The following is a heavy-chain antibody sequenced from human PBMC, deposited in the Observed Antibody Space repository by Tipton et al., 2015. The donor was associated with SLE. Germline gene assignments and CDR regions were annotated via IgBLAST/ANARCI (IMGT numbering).Heavy chain of an antibody. CDR3: ARHRWDGYNLFDY. CDR2: IYYSGST. J-gene: IGHJ4*02. V-gene: IGHV4-39*07. Sequence: LRLSCTVSGDSISSSSYYWGWIRQPPGKGLEWIGSIYYSGSTYYNPSLESRVTISVDTSKNQFSLKLSSVTAADTAVYYCARHRWDGYNLFDYWGQGTLVTVSS. D-gene: IGHD5-24*01. CDR1: GDSISSSSYY.